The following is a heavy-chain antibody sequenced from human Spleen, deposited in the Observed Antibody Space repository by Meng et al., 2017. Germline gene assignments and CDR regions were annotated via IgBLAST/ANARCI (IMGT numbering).Heavy chain of an antibody. Sequence: GESLKISCKGSGYTFSNYWIGWVRQMPGKGLEWMGMIHPRDSDTGYSPSFRGQVTISVDKSINTAYLPWRSLKASDTAMYYCAKYISGSYYWDAFGTWGQGTMVTVSS. D-gene: IGHD3-10*01. CDR1: GYTFSNYW. CDR2: IHPRDSDT. J-gene: IGHJ3*02. CDR3: AKYISGSYYWDAFGT. V-gene: IGHV5-51*01.